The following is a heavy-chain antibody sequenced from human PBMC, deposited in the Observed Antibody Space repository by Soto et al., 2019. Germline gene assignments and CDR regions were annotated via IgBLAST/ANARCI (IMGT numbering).Heavy chain of an antibody. D-gene: IGHD2-2*01. J-gene: IGHJ3*02. V-gene: IGHV3-21*01. CDR2: ISSSSSYI. CDR3: ARELIPEREVPAANDAFDI. CDR1: GFTFSSYS. Sequence: GGSLRLSCAASGFTFSSYSMNWVRQAPGKGLEWVSSISSSSSYIYYADSVKGRFTISRDNAKNSLYLQMNSLRAEDTAVYYCARELIPEREVPAANDAFDIWGQGTMVTVSS.